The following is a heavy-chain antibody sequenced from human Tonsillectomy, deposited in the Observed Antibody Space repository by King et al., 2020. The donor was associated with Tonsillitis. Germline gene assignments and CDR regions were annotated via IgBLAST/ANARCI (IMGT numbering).Heavy chain of an antibody. D-gene: IGHD4-17*01. CDR1: GFTFSSYG. CDR2: IRYDGSNK. J-gene: IGHJ6*02. V-gene: IGHV3-30*02. CDR3: AKGSNGYGDYGSPYYYYYGMDV. Sequence: VQLVESGGGVVQPGGSLRLSCAASGFTFSSYGMHWVRQAPGKGLEWVAFIRYDGSNKYYVDFVKGRFTISRDNSKNTLYLQMNSLRAEDTAVYYCAKGSNGYGDYGSPYYYYYGMDVWGQGTTVTVSS.